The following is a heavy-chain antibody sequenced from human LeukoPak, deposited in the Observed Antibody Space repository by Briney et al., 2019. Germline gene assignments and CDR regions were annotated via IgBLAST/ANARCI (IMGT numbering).Heavy chain of an antibody. CDR2: IYHSGST. J-gene: IGHJ3*02. Sequence: SETLSLTCTVSGGSISSGGYCWSWIRQPPGKGLEWIGYIYHSGSTYYNPSLKSRVTISVDRSKNQFSLKLSSVTAADTAVYYCARTYGSGPDGAFDIWGQGTLVTVSS. V-gene: IGHV4-30-2*01. CDR3: ARTYGSGPDGAFDI. D-gene: IGHD3-10*01. CDR1: GGSISSGGYC.